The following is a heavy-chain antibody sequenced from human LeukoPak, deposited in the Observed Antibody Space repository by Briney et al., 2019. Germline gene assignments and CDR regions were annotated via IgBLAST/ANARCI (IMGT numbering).Heavy chain of an antibody. V-gene: IGHV4-61*08. CDR2: VFYSGST. J-gene: IGHJ4*02. D-gene: IGHD2-2*01. CDR3: ARGRYQLDY. Sequence: SETLSLTCTVSGDSISSGAYYWSWIRQHPGKGLEWIGYVFYSGSTNYNPSLKSRVTISLDTSKNQFSLKLRSVTTADTAVYYCARGRYQLDYWGQGTLVTVSS. CDR1: GDSISSGAYY.